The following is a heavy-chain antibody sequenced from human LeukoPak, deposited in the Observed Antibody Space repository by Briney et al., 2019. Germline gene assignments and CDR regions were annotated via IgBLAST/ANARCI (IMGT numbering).Heavy chain of an antibody. Sequence: GGSLRLSCAASGFTFSSYGMHWVRQAPGKGPEWVAVISYDGSNKYYADSVKGRFTISRDNSKNTLYLQMNSLRAEDTAVYYCAKVGSYYDSSGYVDYWGQGTLVTVSS. CDR3: AKVGSYYDSSGYVDY. D-gene: IGHD3-22*01. V-gene: IGHV3-30*18. J-gene: IGHJ4*02. CDR1: GFTFSSYG. CDR2: ISYDGSNK.